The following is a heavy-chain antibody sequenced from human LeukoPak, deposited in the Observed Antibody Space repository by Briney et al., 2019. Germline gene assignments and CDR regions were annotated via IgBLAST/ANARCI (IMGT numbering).Heavy chain of an antibody. D-gene: IGHD3-22*01. Sequence: ASVKVSRKASGGTFSSYTVNWVRQAPGQGLEWMGWISAYNGNTNYAQKLQGRVTMTTDTSTSTAYMELRSLRSDDTAVYYCARSGLGVYYYDSSGYIFRDYWGQGTLVTVSS. CDR1: GGTFSSYT. V-gene: IGHV1-18*01. J-gene: IGHJ4*02. CDR3: ARSGLGVYYYDSSGYIFRDY. CDR2: ISAYNGNT.